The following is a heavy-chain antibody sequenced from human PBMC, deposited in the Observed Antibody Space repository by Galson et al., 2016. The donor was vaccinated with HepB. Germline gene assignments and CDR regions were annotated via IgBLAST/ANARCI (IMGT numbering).Heavy chain of an antibody. CDR2: FSGSGGSGGTT. CDR3: AKLSGSNGYDVIDF. J-gene: IGHJ3*01. V-gene: IGHV3-23*01. CDR1: GFRFSNYA. Sequence: SLRLTCAASGFRFSNYAMSWVRQAPGKGLEWVSVFSGSGGSGGTTHYADSAEGRFTISRDDSKNTLHLQMNSLRAEDTAVYYCAKLSGSNGYDVIDFWGQGTVVTVSS. D-gene: IGHD1-26*01.